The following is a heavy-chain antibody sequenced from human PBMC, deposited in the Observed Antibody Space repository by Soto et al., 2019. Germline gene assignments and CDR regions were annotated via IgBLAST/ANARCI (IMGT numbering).Heavy chain of an antibody. CDR2: MNPNSGNT. Sequence: QVQLVQSGAEVKKPGASVKVSCKASGYTFTSYDTNWVRQATGQGLEWVGWMNPNSGNTGYAQKFQGRVTMTRNTSISTAYMELSSLRSEDMAVYYCARGNYYGSGSYYGDYWGQGTLVSVSS. CDR1: GYTFTSYD. D-gene: IGHD3-10*01. CDR3: ARGNYYGSGSYYGDY. V-gene: IGHV1-8*01. J-gene: IGHJ4*02.